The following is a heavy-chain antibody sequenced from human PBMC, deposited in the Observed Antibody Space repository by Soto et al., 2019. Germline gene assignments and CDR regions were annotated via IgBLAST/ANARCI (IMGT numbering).Heavy chain of an antibody. Sequence: PSDALSLTYSDSGDSISNGRFDWAWIRQPPGEGLEWIGSIYHTGNAYYNPSLKSRVTISVDTSKNQFSLKLTSVTAADAALYYCARDFFDSSDYTTNWFDPWGQGTLVTVS. J-gene: IGHJ5*02. CDR2: IYHTGNA. CDR3: ARDFFDSSDYTTNWFDP. CDR1: GDSISNGRFD. V-gene: IGHV4-39*01. D-gene: IGHD3-22*01.